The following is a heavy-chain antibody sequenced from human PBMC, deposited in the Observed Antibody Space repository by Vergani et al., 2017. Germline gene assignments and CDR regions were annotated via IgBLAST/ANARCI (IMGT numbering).Heavy chain of an antibody. J-gene: IGHJ5*02. V-gene: IGHV3-33*01. D-gene: IGHD6-13*01. Sequence: QVQLVESGGGVVQPGRSLRLSCAASGFTFSSYGMHWVRQAPGKGLEWVAVIWYDGSNKYYADSVKGRFTISRDNSKNTLYLQMNSLRAEDTAVYYCARGVAYSSSWYPGWFDPWGQGTLVTVSS. CDR2: IWYDGSNK. CDR1: GFTFSSYG. CDR3: ARGVAYSSSWYPGWFDP.